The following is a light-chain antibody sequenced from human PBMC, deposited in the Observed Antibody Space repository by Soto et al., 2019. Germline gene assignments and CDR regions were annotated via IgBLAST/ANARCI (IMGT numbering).Light chain of an antibody. CDR3: SSYTSSTTLYV. Sequence: QSVLTQPASVSVSPGQSITISCTGTSSDVGGYDYVSWFQQHPGKAPKLMLHEVSNRPSGISDRFSGSKSGNTASLTISGLQAEDEADYYCSSYTSSTTLYVFGTGTKVTVL. V-gene: IGLV2-14*01. J-gene: IGLJ1*01. CDR2: EVS. CDR1: SSDVGGYDY.